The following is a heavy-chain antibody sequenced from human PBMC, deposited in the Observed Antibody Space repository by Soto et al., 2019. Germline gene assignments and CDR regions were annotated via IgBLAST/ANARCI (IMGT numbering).Heavy chain of an antibody. CDR2: ISYDGSNK. CDR1: GFTFSSYG. D-gene: IGHD2-8*01. CDR3: AKEGYCTNGVCYTAIDY. Sequence: QVQLVESGGGVVQPGRSLRLSCAASGFTFSSYGMHWVRQAPGKGLEWVAVISYDGSNKYYADSVKGRFTISRDNSKNTLYLQMNSLRAEDTAVYYCAKEGYCTNGVCYTAIDYWGQGTLVTVSS. J-gene: IGHJ4*02. V-gene: IGHV3-30*18.